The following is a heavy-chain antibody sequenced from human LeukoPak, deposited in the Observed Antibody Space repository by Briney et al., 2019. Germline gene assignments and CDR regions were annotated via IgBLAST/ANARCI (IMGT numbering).Heavy chain of an antibody. D-gene: IGHD2-2*01. CDR1: GFTFSSYS. V-gene: IGHV3-21*01. J-gene: IGHJ3*02. CDR3: ARVRSHIVVVPAAIAGDAFDI. CDR2: ISSSSSYI. Sequence: GGSLRLSCAASGFTFSSYSMNWVRQAPGKGLEWVSSISSSSSYIYYADSVKGRFTISRDNAKNSLYLQMNSQRAEDTAVYYCARVRSHIVVVPAAIAGDAFDIWGQGTMVTVSS.